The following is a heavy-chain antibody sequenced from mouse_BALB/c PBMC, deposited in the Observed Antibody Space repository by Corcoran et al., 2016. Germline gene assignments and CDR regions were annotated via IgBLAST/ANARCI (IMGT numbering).Heavy chain of an antibody. J-gene: IGHJ4*01. V-gene: IGHV9-4*02. D-gene: IGHD4-1*01. CDR2: INTHSGVP. CDR3: ARTGTGGYYAMDY. CDR1: GYTFTTAG. Sequence: QIQLVQSGPGLKKPGETVRISCKASGYTFTTAGMQWVQKMPGKGLKWIGWINTHSGVPKYAEDFKGRFAFSLETSASTAYLQISNLKNEDTATYFCARTGTGGYYAMDYWGQGTSVTVSS.